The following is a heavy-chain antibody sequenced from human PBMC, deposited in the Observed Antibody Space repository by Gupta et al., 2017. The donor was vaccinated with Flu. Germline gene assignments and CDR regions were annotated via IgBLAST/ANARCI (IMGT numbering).Heavy chain of an antibody. CDR3: ARDKGTGFVVVPGGIDY. V-gene: IGHV1-18*01. J-gene: IGHJ4*02. CDR2: ISAYNGNT. D-gene: IGHD2-2*01. CDR1: GYTFTSYG. Sequence: QVQLVQSGAEVKKPGASVKVSCKASGYTFTSYGISWVRQAPGQGLEWMGWISAYNGNTSYAQKLQGRVTMTTDTSTSTAYMELRSLRSDDTAVYYCARDKGTGFVVVPGGIDYWGQGTLVTVSS.